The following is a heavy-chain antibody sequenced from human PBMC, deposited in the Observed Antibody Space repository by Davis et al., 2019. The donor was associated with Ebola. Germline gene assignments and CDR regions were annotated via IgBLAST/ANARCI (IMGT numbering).Heavy chain of an antibody. D-gene: IGHD2-21*02. Sequence: GESLKISCAASGFTFSDHYIDWVRQAPGKGLEWVGRSRNEAKSYTTEYAASVKGRFTISRDDSKNSVYLQMNSLKTEDTAVYYCSSHPHVVVVTAWFHHWGQGTLVTVSS. CDR3: SSHPHVVVVTAWFHH. V-gene: IGHV3-72*01. CDR1: GFTFSDHY. J-gene: IGHJ1*01. CDR2: SRNEAKSYTT.